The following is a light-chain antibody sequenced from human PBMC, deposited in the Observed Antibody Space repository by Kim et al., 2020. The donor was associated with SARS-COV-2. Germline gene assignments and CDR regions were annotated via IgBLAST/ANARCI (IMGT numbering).Light chain of an antibody. CDR2: DAS. Sequence: ASVGDGVTSTCRATQGIGSALAWYQQKPGRAPKLLIYDASSLESGVPSRFSGSASGTDFTLTVTSLQPEDFATYYCQEFNNYQITFGQGTRLEIK. V-gene: IGKV1D-13*01. J-gene: IGKJ5*01. CDR1: QGIGSA. CDR3: QEFNNYQIT.